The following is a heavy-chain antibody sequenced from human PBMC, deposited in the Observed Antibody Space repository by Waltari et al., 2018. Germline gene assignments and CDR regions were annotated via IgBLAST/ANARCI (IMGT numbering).Heavy chain of an antibody. D-gene: IGHD3-10*01. V-gene: IGHV3-64*01. CDR2: FSSNGGNT. J-gene: IGHJ4*02. CDR1: GFTFDTYA. Sequence: EVQLVESGGNLVEPGGSLRLSCAASGFTFDTYAMHWVRQAPGKGLEYVSTFSSNGGNTYYANSVKGRFTISRDNSKNTLYLQMGSLRAEDMAVYYCARGQSSGTPDYWGQGTLVTVSS. CDR3: ARGQSSGTPDY.